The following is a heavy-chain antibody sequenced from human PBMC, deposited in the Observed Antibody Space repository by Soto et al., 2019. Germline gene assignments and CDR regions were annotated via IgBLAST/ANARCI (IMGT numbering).Heavy chain of an antibody. CDR2: IYYSGST. D-gene: IGHD4-17*01. J-gene: IGHJ4*02. CDR1: GGSISSGDYY. Sequence: SEPLSLTCTVSGGSISSGDYYWSWIRQPPGKGLEWIGYIYYSGSTYYNPSLKSRVTISVGTSKNQFSLKLSSVTAADTAVYYCARAPISTYGGKSGCYFDERGQRSLVTVSS. CDR3: ARAPISTYGGKSGCYFDE. V-gene: IGHV4-30-4*01.